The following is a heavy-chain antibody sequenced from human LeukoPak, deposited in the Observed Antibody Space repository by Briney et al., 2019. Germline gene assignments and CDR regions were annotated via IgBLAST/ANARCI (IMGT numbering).Heavy chain of an antibody. D-gene: IGHD2-21*02. J-gene: IGHJ1*01. CDR2: ITSDGST. Sequence: PGGSLRLSCAASGFTFSSYWMHGVRQAPGKGLVWVSRITSDGSTWYAESVKGRFTIYRDNAKNTVSLQMNSLRAEDTGVYYCARAPSEIGGYYPEYFRHWGQGTLVTVTP. CDR3: ARAPSEIGGYYPEYFRH. V-gene: IGHV3-74*01. CDR1: GFTFSSYW.